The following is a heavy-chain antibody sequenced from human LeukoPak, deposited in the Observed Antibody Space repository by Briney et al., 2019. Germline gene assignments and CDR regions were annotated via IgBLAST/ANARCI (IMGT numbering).Heavy chain of an antibody. CDR1: GYTFTSYD. J-gene: IGHJ4*02. V-gene: IGHV1-8*01. CDR3: ARSDITIFGVVTIRTGVDY. Sequence: SVKVSCKASGYTFTSYDINWVRQATGQGLEWMGWMNPNSGNTGYAQKFQGGVTMTRNTSISTAYMELSSLRSEDTAVYYCARSDITIFGVVTIRTGVDYWGQGTLVTVSS. CDR2: MNPNSGNT. D-gene: IGHD3-3*01.